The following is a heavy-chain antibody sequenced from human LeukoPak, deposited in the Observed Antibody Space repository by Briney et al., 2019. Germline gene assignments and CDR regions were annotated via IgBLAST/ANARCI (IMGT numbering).Heavy chain of an antibody. CDR1: GFTFSSYT. D-gene: IGHD6-13*01. CDR3: ARAKIAAAGTGAFDV. V-gene: IGHV3-23*01. Sequence: GSLRLSCAASGFTFSSYTMTWVRPAPGKGLEWVSAFSATDGSAQYAESVEGRFTISRDNSKNTLFLQMNSLGAEDTAVYYCARAKIAAAGTGAFDVWGQGTLVTVSS. CDR2: FSATDGSA. J-gene: IGHJ3*01.